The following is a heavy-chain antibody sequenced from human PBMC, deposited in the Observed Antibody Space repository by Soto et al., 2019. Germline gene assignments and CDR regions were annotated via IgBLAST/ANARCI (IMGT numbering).Heavy chain of an antibody. Sequence: PSETLSLTCAVSGGSISSGGYSWSWIRQPPGKGLEWIGYIYHSGSTYYNPSLKSRVTISVDTSKNQFSLKLSSVTATDTAVYYCARQGFGPLHGLVDVWGQGTTVTVSS. CDR2: IYHSGST. V-gene: IGHV4-30-2*01. CDR1: GGSISSGGYS. J-gene: IGHJ6*02. CDR3: ARQGFGPLHGLVDV. D-gene: IGHD3-10*01.